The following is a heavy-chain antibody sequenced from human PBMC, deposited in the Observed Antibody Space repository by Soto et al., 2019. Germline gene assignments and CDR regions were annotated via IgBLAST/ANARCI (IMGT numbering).Heavy chain of an antibody. Sequence: GGSLRLSCAASGFTFSSYAMSWVRQAPGKGLAWVSAISGSGGSTYYADSVKGRFTISRDNSKNTLYLQMNSLRAEDTAVCYCAKVGSSSSEGMDVWGQGTTVTVSS. V-gene: IGHV3-23*01. CDR2: ISGSGGST. D-gene: IGHD6-6*01. CDR3: AKVGSSSSEGMDV. CDR1: GFTFSSYA. J-gene: IGHJ6*02.